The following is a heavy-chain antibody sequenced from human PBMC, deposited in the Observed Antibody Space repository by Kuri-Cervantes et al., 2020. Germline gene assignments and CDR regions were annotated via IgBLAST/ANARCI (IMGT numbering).Heavy chain of an antibody. J-gene: IGHJ4*02. D-gene: IGHD6-19*01. CDR3: ARGGAGVAGIDY. Sequence: LSLTCAASGFTFSDHYMDWVRQAPGKGLEWVGRTRNKANSYTTEYAASVKGRFTISRDDSKNSLYLQMNSLKTEDTAVYYCARGGAGVAGIDYWGQGTLVTVSS. V-gene: IGHV3-72*01. CDR2: TRNKANSYTT. CDR1: GFTFSDHY.